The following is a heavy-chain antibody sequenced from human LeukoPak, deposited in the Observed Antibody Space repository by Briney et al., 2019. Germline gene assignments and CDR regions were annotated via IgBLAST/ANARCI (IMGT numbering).Heavy chain of an antibody. V-gene: IGHV4-34*01. Sequence: SETLSLTCAVYGGSFSGYYWSWIRQPPGKGLEWIGEINHSGSTNYNPSLKSRVTISVDTSKNQFSLKLSSVTAADTAVYYCARGHWEQDTSTYAYWGQGSLVTVSS. D-gene: IGHD1-26*01. CDR2: INHSGST. CDR3: ARGHWEQDTSTYAY. J-gene: IGHJ4*02. CDR1: GGSFSGYY.